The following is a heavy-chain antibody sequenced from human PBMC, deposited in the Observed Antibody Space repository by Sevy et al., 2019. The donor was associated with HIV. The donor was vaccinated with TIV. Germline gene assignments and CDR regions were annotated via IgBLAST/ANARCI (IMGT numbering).Heavy chain of an antibody. CDR3: AKEDSYGRFDY. V-gene: IGHV3-23*01. J-gene: IGHJ4*02. CDR1: GFRFNNYA. Sequence: GGFLRLSCAASGFRFNNYAMTWVRQAPGKGLEWVSGISGSGGSTYYADSVKGRFTISRDNSKNTLYLQMNSLRAEDTAVYYCAKEDSYGRFDYWGQGTLVTVSS. D-gene: IGHD5-18*01. CDR2: ISGSGGST.